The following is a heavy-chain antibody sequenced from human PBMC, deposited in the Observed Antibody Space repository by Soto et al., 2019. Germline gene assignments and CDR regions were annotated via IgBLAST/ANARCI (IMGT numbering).Heavy chain of an antibody. CDR3: ARVGAAAGPYYFHY. D-gene: IGHD6-13*01. CDR1: GYTFTSYA. J-gene: IGHJ4*02. V-gene: IGHV1-3*01. CDR2: INAGNGNT. Sequence: ASVKVSCKASGYTFTSYAMHWVRQAPGQRLEWMGWINAGNGNTKYSQKFQGRVTITRDTSASTAYMELSSLRSEDTAVYYCARVGAAAGPYYFHYCGQGTLVTVST.